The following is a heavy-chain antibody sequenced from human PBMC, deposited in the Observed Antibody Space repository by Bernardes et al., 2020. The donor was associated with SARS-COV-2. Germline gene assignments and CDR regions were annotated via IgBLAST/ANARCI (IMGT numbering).Heavy chain of an antibody. CDR1: GGSVSSTDYS. V-gene: IGHV4-39*01. D-gene: IGHD3-10*01. CDR3: ARSEFTITRFDF. CDR2: IFYPRST. Sequence: SETLSLTCSVSGGSVSSTDYSWGWVRQPPGKGLEWIGHIFYPRSTYLNPSLKSRVTIDFDTSKNEFSLTLNSVTAADTAVYYCARSEFTITRFDFWGHGTLVTVSS. J-gene: IGHJ4*01.